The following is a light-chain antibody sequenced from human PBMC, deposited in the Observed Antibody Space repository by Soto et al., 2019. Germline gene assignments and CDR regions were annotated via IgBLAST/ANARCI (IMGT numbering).Light chain of an antibody. CDR3: QQYYSYPWT. CDR1: QGISSY. V-gene: IGKV1-8*01. J-gene: IGKJ1*01. Sequence: AIRMTQSPSSFSASTGDRVTITCRASQGISSYLAWYQQKPGKAPKLLIYAASTLQSGVPSRFSGSGSGTDFTLTISCLQSEDFATYSCQQYYSYPWTFGQGNKLAIK. CDR2: AAS.